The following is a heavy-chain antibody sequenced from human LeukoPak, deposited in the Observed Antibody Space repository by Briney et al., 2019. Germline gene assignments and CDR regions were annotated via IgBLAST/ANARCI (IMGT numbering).Heavy chain of an antibody. CDR3: AREFLFRGGYNRGFDY. Sequence: GGSLRLSCAASGFTVSSSYMSWVRQAPGKGLEWVSVIRSDGTTAYADSVKGRFTISRDTSRNTLYLQMNSLRAEDTAVYYCAREFLFRGGYNRGFDYWGQGALVTVSS. J-gene: IGHJ4*02. D-gene: IGHD5-24*01. V-gene: IGHV3-53*01. CDR2: IRSDGTT. CDR1: GFTVSSSY.